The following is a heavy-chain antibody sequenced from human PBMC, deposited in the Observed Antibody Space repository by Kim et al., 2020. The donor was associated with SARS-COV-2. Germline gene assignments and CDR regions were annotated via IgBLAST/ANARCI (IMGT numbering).Heavy chain of an antibody. CDR2: ISSSGSTII. CDR1: GFTFSSYD. V-gene: IGHV3-48*03. CDR3: ARGPRLNWNIGY. D-gene: IGHD1-20*01. Sequence: GGSLRLSCAASGFTFSSYDMNWVRQAPGKGLEWVASISSSGSTIIYNAESVKRRFNISSDNAKESLYLQMNSLRGDDTGVYYCARGPRLNWNIGYWGQGTLVTVSS. J-gene: IGHJ4*02.